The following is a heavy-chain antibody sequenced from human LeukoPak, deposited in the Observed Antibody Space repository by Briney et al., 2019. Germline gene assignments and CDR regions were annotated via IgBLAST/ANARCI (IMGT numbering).Heavy chain of an antibody. J-gene: IGHJ4*02. CDR3: ARVGATSIGLDY. Sequence: SETLSLTCTVSGGSISSGGYYWSWIRQHPGKGLEWIGYIYYSGSTNYNPSLKSRVTISVDTSKNQFSLKLSSVTAADTAVYYCARVGATSIGLDYWGQGTLVTVSS. D-gene: IGHD1-26*01. CDR1: GGSISSGGYY. CDR2: IYYSGST. V-gene: IGHV4-61*08.